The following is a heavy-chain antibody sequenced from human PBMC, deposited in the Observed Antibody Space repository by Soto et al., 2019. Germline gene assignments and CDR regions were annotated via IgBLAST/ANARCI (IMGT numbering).Heavy chain of an antibody. D-gene: IGHD3-3*01. CDR2: IYYSGST. V-gene: IGHV4-59*01. CDR1: GGSISSYY. J-gene: IGHJ5*02. Sequence: SSETLSLTCTVSGGSISSYYWSWIRQPPGKGLEWIGYIYYSGSTNYNPSLKSRVTISVDTSKNQFSLKLSSVTAADTAVYYCARVGFWSGFWFDPWGQGTLVTVSS. CDR3: ARVGFWSGFWFDP.